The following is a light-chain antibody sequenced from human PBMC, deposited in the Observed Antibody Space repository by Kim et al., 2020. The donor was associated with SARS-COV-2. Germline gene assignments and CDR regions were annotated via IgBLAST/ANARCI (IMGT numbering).Light chain of an antibody. CDR2: GAS. CDR1: QITSSY. Sequence: LPADGTAPLSRATRQITSSYLVWYQQKPGQPPRLLIDGASNRATGIPARFSGSGSGTDFTPTISSLESEDLAVYYCQQYSTSQLTFGQGTKVDIK. J-gene: IGKJ1*01. CDR3: QQYSTSQLT. V-gene: IGKV3-11*01.